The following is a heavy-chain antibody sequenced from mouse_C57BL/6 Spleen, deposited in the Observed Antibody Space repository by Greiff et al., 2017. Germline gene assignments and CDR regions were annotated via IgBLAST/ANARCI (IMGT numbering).Heavy chain of an antibody. V-gene: IGHV1-55*01. J-gene: IGHJ4*01. CDR2: IYPGSGST. Sequence: VQLQQSGAELVKPGASVKMSCKASGYTFTSYWITWVKQRPGQGLEWIGDIYPGSGSTNYNQKFKGKATLTVDTSSSTAYMQLSSLTSEDSAVYYCARRIYYDYGSMDYWGQGTSVTVSS. D-gene: IGHD2-4*01. CDR3: ARRIYYDYGSMDY. CDR1: GYTFTSYW.